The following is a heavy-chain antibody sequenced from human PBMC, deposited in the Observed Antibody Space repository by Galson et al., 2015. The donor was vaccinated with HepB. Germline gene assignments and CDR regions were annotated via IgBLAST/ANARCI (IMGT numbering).Heavy chain of an antibody. Sequence: SLRLSCAASGFTVSSNYMSWVRQAPGKGLEWVSVIYSGGSTYYADSVKGRFTISRDNSKNTLYLQMNSLRAEDTAVYYCAKDLGYCSGGSCQILDYWGQGTLVTVSS. CDR1: GFTVSSNY. V-gene: IGHV3-53*01. CDR2: IYSGGST. D-gene: IGHD2-15*01. J-gene: IGHJ4*02. CDR3: AKDLGYCSGGSCQILDY.